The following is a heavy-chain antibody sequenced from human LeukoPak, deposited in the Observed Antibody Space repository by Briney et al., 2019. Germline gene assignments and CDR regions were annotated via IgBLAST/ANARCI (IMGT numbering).Heavy chain of an antibody. Sequence: ASVKVSCKASGYTFTAYYMHWVRQAPGQGLDWLGWINPNSGVTNYAQKFQGRVTMTRDTSISTAYMELSRLRSDDTAVYYCAREVGYSLIGMDVWGQGTTVTVSS. V-gene: IGHV1-2*02. D-gene: IGHD5-18*01. J-gene: IGHJ6*02. CDR3: AREVGYSLIGMDV. CDR1: GYTFTAYY. CDR2: INPNSGVT.